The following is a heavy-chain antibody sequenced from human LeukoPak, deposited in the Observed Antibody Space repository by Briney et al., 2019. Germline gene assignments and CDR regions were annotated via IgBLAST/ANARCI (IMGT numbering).Heavy chain of an antibody. CDR1: EFTVSSNY. CDR2: IYRDGST. CDR3: ARDLRIDYGDYHTPFDP. D-gene: IGHD4-17*01. V-gene: IGHV3-53*01. Sequence: GGSLRLSCATSEFTVSSNYMYWVRQAPGKGLEWVSVIYRDGSTFHADSVKGRFTISRDNSKNTLYLQMNGLTVDDTAVYYCARDLRIDYGDYHTPFDPWGQGTLVTVSS. J-gene: IGHJ5*02.